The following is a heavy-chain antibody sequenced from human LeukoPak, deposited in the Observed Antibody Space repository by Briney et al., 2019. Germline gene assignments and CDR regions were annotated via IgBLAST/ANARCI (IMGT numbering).Heavy chain of an antibody. CDR2: ISGSGSNT. CDR3: TRVGYIDEGIDY. V-gene: IGHV3-23*01. D-gene: IGHD5-24*01. Sequence: GGSLRLSCAAPGFTFSSYAMSWVRQAPGKGLEWVSTISGSGSNTYYADSVKGRFTISRDNSKSTLYLQMNSLRADDTAVYYCTRVGYIDEGIDYWGQGTLVTVSS. J-gene: IGHJ4*02. CDR1: GFTFSSYA.